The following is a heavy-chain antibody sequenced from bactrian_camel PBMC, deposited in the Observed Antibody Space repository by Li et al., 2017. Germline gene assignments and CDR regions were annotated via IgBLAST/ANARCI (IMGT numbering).Heavy chain of an antibody. Sequence: DVQLVESGGGSVQAGGSLRLSCTDSGYTYRHYCMGWFRQAPGKEREGVVAIGSDDNTIYADSVKGRSTISRDNARRTLHLQLNKLNTEDTATYYCVKLRWFNGASFLDTSAISEKGQGTQVTVS. CDR2: IGSDDNT. J-gene: IGHJ4*01. V-gene: IGHV3S67*01. D-gene: IGHD2*01. CDR1: GYTYRHYC.